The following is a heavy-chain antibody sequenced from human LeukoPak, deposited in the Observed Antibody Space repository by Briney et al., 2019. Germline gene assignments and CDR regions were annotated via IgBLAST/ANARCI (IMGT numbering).Heavy chain of an antibody. CDR3: ATGTNGLYGSNRFQGYFDD. CDR1: GGTFSKYA. D-gene: IGHD6-13*01. J-gene: IGHJ4*02. CDR2: ITPTYGLV. V-gene: IGHV1-69*10. Sequence: ASVKVPCKASGGTFSKYAISWVRQAPGQGLEWMGGITPTYGLVHYAQKFQGRVTLTTDTSTGTADLEMNSLTFEDTAVYYCATGTNGLYGSNRFQGYFDDWGQGTLVTVLS.